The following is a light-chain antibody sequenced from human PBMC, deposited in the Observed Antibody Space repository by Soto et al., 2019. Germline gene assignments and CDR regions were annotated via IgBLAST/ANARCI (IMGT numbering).Light chain of an antibody. Sequence: DIQMTQSPSTLSASVGDRVTITCRASQSISSWLAWYQQKPGKAPKLLIYKASSFESGVPSRFSGRGSGTEFTLTISSLQPDDFATYYCQQDNSYSTFGQGTKVEIK. V-gene: IGKV1-5*03. CDR2: KAS. CDR1: QSISSW. CDR3: QQDNSYST. J-gene: IGKJ1*01.